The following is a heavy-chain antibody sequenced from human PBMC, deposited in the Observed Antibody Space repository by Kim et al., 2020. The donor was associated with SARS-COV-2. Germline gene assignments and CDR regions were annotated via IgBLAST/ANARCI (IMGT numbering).Heavy chain of an antibody. V-gene: IGHV4-34*01. Sequence: SETLSLTCAVYGGSFSGYYWSWIRQPPGKGLEWIGEINHSGSTNYNPSLKSRVTISVDTSKNQFSLKLSSVTAADTAVYYCARGVGRMRYPNWFDPWGQGTLVTVSS. CDR2: INHSGST. J-gene: IGHJ5*02. CDR3: ARGVGRMRYPNWFDP. D-gene: IGHD1-1*01. CDR1: GGSFSGYY.